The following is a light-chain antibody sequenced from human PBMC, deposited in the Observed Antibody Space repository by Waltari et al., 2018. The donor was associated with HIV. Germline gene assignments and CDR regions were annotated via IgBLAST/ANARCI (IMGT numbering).Light chain of an antibody. CDR3: AAWDDSLHGVV. Sequence: QSVLTQPPSVSEAPRQRVTMSCSGSSSNIGNNAVNWYQQLPGTAPKLLIYHNDLLSSGVSDRFSGSKSGTSASLAISGLQSEDEADYYCAAWDDSLHGVVFGGGTKLTVL. V-gene: IGLV1-36*01. CDR1: SSNIGNNA. CDR2: HND. J-gene: IGLJ3*02.